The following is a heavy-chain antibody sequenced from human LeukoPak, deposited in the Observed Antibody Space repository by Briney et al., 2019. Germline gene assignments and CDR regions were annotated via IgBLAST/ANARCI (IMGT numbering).Heavy chain of an antibody. CDR3: AKSLGNQGVIDY. V-gene: IGHV3-23*01. CDR1: GFIFRNHA. D-gene: IGHD3-10*01. Sequence: GGSLRLSCAASGFIFRNHAMNWVRQTPGQGLEWVSGVSASGGSTFNTDSVKGRFSISRDNSKNTLYLEMNSLRPEDTALYYCAKSLGNQGVIDYWGQGTLVTVSS. J-gene: IGHJ4*02. CDR2: VSASGGST.